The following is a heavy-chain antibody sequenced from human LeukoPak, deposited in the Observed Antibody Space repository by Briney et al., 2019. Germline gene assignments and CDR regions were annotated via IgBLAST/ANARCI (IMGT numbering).Heavy chain of an antibody. D-gene: IGHD6-19*01. Sequence: PSETLSLTCTVSGGSISGYYWSWIRQPPGKGLEWIGYIYHNGGTNYNPSLQSRLTISVDTSKNQFSLKLSFVTAADTAVYYCARHLRAVAGGRYFDYWGQGTQVTVSS. J-gene: IGHJ4*02. CDR2: IYHNGGT. CDR3: ARHLRAVAGGRYFDY. CDR1: GGSISGYY. V-gene: IGHV4-59*08.